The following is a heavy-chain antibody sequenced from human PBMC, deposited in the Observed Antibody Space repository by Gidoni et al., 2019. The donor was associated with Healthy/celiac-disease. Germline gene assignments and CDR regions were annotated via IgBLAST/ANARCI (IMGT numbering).Heavy chain of an antibody. J-gene: IGHJ5*02. CDR1: GFTVSGNY. Sequence: EVQPVESGGGLIPPGGSIRLSCAASGFTVSGNYIRWVLQAPGKGLEWVSVSYSGGSTYYADSVKGRFTISRDDSKNTVYLRMSSLRAEDTAVYYCARAPVTWGQGTLVTVSS. D-gene: IGHD4-17*01. CDR3: ARAPVT. CDR2: SYSGGST. V-gene: IGHV3-53*01.